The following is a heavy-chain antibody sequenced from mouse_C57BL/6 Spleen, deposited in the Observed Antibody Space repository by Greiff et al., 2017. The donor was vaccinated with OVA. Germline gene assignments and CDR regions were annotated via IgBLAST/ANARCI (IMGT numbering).Heavy chain of an antibody. CDR1: GFTFSDYG. J-gene: IGHJ4*01. V-gene: IGHV5-17*01. Sequence: EVQLVESGGGLVKPGGSLKLSCAASGFTFSDYGMHWVRQAPEKGLEWVAYISSGSSTIYYADTVKGRFTISRDNAKNTLFLQMTSLRSEDTAMYYCARSITTVPYAMDYWGQGTSVTVSS. CDR3: ARSITTVPYAMDY. CDR2: ISSGSSTI. D-gene: IGHD1-1*01.